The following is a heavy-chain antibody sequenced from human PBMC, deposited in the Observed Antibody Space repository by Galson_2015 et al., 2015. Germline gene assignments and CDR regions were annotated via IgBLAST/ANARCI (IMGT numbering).Heavy chain of an antibody. V-gene: IGHV5-51*01. CDR2: INPGDSDI. D-gene: IGHD3-3*01. J-gene: IGHJ6*03. CDR3: ARLSGGRHYDFTSITYYYYMDV. CDR1: GYTFTTYW. Sequence: QSGAEVKKAGESLKISCKGSGYTFTTYWVGWVRQMPGKGLEWMGIINPGDSDIRYSPSFQGQVTISADKSISTAYLQWSSLKASDTALYFCARLSGGRHYDFTSITYYYYMDVWGKGTTVTVSS.